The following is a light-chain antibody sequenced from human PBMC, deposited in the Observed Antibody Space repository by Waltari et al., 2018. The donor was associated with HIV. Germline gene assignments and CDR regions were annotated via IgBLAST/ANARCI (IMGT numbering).Light chain of an antibody. Sequence: QSVLTQPPSASGTPGQRVTISCSGSSSNLGRNYVYWYQHLPGTAPKLLIYRNNQRPSGVPGRFSGSKSGTSASLAISGLRSEDEADYYCATWDDSLSGSLFGGGTKLTVL. CDR2: RNN. V-gene: IGLV1-47*01. J-gene: IGLJ2*01. CDR3: ATWDDSLSGSL. CDR1: SSNLGRNY.